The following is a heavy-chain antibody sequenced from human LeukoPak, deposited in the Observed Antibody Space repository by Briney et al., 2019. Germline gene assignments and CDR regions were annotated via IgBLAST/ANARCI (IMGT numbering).Heavy chain of an antibody. CDR2: IYYNGGT. CDR3: ARDRLSGPHYDY. J-gene: IGHJ4*02. D-gene: IGHD1-14*01. V-gene: IGHV4-59*01. CDR1: GGSLSNYY. Sequence: SETLSLTCTVSGGSLSNYYWGWIRQPPGKGLEWIGYIYYNGGTNYNPSLKSRVTLSVDTSKNQFSLKLRSVTAADTAVYYCARDRLSGPHYDYWGQGTLVTVSS.